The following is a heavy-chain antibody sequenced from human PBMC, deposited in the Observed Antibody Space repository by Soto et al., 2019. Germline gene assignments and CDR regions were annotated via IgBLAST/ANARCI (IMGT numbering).Heavy chain of an antibody. CDR2: IRPDNGNT. D-gene: IGHD1-20*01. CDR3: ASDTESNRYND. J-gene: IGHJ1*01. CDR1: GYTFSTSG. Sequence: ASVKVSCKTSGYTFSTSGISWVRQAPGQGREGVGWIRPDNGNTKSAQRLQGRVTLTTDTSASTAYMELRSLTSDDTAMYYCASDTESNRYNDWGQGTLVTVSS. V-gene: IGHV1-18*01.